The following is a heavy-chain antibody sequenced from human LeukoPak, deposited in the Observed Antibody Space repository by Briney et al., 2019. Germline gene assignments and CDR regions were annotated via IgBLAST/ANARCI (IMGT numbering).Heavy chain of an antibody. V-gene: IGHV4-34*01. CDR3: ARERSHYYDSSGYYPYFDY. J-gene: IGHJ4*02. CDR2: IYHSGST. D-gene: IGHD3-22*01. CDR1: GGSFSDYY. Sequence: PSETLSLTCAVFGGSFSDYYWNWIRQPPGKGLEWIGSIYHSGSTYYNPSLKSRVTISVDTSKNQFSLKLSSVTAADTAVYYCARERSHYYDSSGYYPYFDYWGQGTLVTVSS.